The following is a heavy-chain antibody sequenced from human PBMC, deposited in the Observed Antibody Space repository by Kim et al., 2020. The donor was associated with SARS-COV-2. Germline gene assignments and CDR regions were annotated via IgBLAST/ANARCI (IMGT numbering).Heavy chain of an antibody. D-gene: IGHD3-10*01. V-gene: IGHV3-11*01. J-gene: IGHJ6*02. CDR2: ISSSGSTI. CDR3: ASPSGSSVALDYYYYGMDV. CDR1: GFTFSDYY. Sequence: GGSLRLSCAASGFTFSDYYMSWIRQAPGKGLEWVSYISSSGSTIYYADSVKGRFTISRDNAKNSLYLQMNSLRAEDTAVYYCASPSGSSVALDYYYYGMDVWGQGTTVTVSS.